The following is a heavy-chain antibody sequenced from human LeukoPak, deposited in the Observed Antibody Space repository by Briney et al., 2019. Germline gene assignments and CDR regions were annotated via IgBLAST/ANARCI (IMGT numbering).Heavy chain of an antibody. D-gene: IGHD5-18*01. CDR2: IYYSGST. CDR1: GFIFTDYS. CDR3: ARAGGYSYSGYFDY. J-gene: IGHJ4*02. Sequence: GSLRLSCAASGFIFTDYSMSWIRQPPGKGLEWIGSIYYSGSTYYNPSLKSRVTISVDTSKNQFSLKLSSVTAADTAVYYCARAGGYSYSGYFDYWGQGTLVTVSS. V-gene: IGHV4-38-2*01.